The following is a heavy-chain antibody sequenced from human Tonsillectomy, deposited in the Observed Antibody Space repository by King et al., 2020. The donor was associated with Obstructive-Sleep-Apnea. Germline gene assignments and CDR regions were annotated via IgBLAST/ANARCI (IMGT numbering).Heavy chain of an antibody. CDR2: VSWNSGSI. Sequence: QLVQSGGGLVQPGRSLRLSCAASGFNLDDYAIHWVRQAQGKGLEWVSVVSWNSGSIGYADSVKGRFTISRDNAKNSLYLPMNSLSAKDTALYYCAKASAAVVGLGYFDLWGRGTLVTVSS. V-gene: IGHV3-9*01. CDR3: AKASAAVVGLGYFDL. CDR1: GFNLDDYA. D-gene: IGHD6-19*01. J-gene: IGHJ2*01.